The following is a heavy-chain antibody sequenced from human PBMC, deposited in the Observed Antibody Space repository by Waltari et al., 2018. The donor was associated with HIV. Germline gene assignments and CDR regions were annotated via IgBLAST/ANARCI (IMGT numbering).Heavy chain of an antibody. J-gene: IGHJ5*01. Sequence: SCKASGGAFVSHTFNWVRQAPGQGLEWMGRAIPMFGTANYARKFQGRVTITADKSTTTAYMELNGLRIDDTAVYYCASARETMGVDFDSWGQGTLVTVS. CDR1: GGAFVSHT. D-gene: IGHD3-10*01. CDR2: AIPMFGTA. CDR3: ASARETMGVDFDS. V-gene: IGHV1-69*08.